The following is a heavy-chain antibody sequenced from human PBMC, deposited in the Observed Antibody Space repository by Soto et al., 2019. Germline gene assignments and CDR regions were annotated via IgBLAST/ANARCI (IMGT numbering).Heavy chain of an antibody. CDR1: GYTLTELS. D-gene: IGHD3-10*01. J-gene: IGHJ4*02. CDR3: ATDGPKASSARGRY. CDR2: FDPEDGET. V-gene: IGHV1-24*01. Sequence: GASVKVSCKVSGYTLTELSMHWVRQAPGKGLEWMGGFDPEDGETIYAQKFQGRVTMTEDTSTDTAYMELSSLRSEDTAVYYCATDGPKASSARGRYWGQGTLVTVSS.